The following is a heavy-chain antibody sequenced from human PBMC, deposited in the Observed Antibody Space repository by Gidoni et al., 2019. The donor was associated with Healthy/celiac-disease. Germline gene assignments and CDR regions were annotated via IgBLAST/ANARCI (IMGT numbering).Heavy chain of an antibody. V-gene: IGHV5-51*01. J-gene: IGHJ4*02. CDR1: GYSFTSYW. CDR3: ARLNYYDSSGSFDY. Sequence: EVQLVQSGAEVKMPEESLKISCTGSGYSFTSYWIGWVGQMPGKGLEWVGIIYPGDSESRYSPSFQGQVTISADKSISTAYLQWSSLKASDTAMYYCARLNYYDSSGSFDYWGQGTLVTVSS. CDR2: IYPGDSES. D-gene: IGHD3-22*01.